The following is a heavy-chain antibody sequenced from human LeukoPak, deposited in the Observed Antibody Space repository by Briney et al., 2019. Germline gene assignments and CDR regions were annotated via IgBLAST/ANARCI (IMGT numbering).Heavy chain of an antibody. Sequence: GTSLRLSCAASGFTFSSYAMNWVRQAPGKGLEWVSSISSSSSYIYYADSVKGRFTTSRDNAKNSLYLQMNSLRAEDTAVYYCARDVSWLLGYWGQGTLVTVSS. V-gene: IGHV3-21*01. D-gene: IGHD5-24*01. J-gene: IGHJ4*02. CDR1: GFTFSSYA. CDR2: ISSSSSYI. CDR3: ARDVSWLLGY.